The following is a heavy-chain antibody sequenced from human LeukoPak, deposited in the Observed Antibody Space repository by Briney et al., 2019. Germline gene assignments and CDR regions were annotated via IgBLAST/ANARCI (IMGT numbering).Heavy chain of an antibody. CDR2: MHPNSGNT. D-gene: IGHD3-22*01. V-gene: IGHV1-8*01. Sequence: EASVKVSCKASVYTFTNYDINWVRQAPGQGLEWMGWMHPNSGNTGYAQKFQDRVTMTRNTSIRTAYMELSSLRSEDTAVYYCARAYYDTSGVDLWGRGTLVTVSS. J-gene: IGHJ2*01. CDR1: VYTFTNYD. CDR3: ARAYYDTSGVDL.